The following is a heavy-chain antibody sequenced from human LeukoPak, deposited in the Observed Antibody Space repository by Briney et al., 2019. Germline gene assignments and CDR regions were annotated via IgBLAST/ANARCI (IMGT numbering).Heavy chain of an antibody. Sequence: SETLSLTCTISGVSISSYYWNWIRQPPGKGLEWIGYIYYSGSTNYNPSLKSRVTISVDTSKNQFSLKLSSVTAADTAVYYCARQFSIFGVVKHYYFDYWGQGTLVTVSS. J-gene: IGHJ4*02. CDR2: IYYSGST. V-gene: IGHV4-59*08. CDR3: ARQFSIFGVVKHYYFDY. CDR1: GVSISSYY. D-gene: IGHD3-3*01.